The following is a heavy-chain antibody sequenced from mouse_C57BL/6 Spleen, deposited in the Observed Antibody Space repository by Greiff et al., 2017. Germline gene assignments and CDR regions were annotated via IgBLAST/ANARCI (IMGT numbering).Heavy chain of an antibody. J-gene: IGHJ2*01. CDR2: IYPGSGNT. CDR1: GYSFTSYY. V-gene: IGHV1-66*01. CDR3: ASCLTGGFGY. D-gene: IGHD4-1*01. Sequence: QVQLQQPGPELVKPGASVKISCKASGYSFTSYYIHWVKQRPGQGLEWIGWIYPGSGNTKYNEKFKGKATLTADTSSSTAYMQLSSLTSEDSAVYYCASCLTGGFGYWGQGTTLTVSS.